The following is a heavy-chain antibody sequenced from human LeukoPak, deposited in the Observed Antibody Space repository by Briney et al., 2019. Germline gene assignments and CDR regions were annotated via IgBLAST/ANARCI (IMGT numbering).Heavy chain of an antibody. CDR2: IIPIFGTA. D-gene: IGHD2-2*02. CDR1: GGTFSSYA. Sequence: SVKVSCKASGGTFSSYAISWVRQAPGQGLEWMGGIIPIFGTANYAQKFQGRVTITADKSTSTAYMELSSLRSEDTAVYYCARDRPGRYCSTISCYSASPFDPWGQGTLVTVSS. V-gene: IGHV1-69*06. CDR3: ARDRPGRYCSTISCYSASPFDP. J-gene: IGHJ5*02.